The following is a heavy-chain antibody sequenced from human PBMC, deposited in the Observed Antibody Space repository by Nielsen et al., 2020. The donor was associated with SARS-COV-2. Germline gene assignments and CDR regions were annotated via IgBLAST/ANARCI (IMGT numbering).Heavy chain of an antibody. J-gene: IGHJ4*02. Sequence: GSLRLSCAGSGFTFSHYRMSWVRQHPGKGLEWIGYIYYSGNTNYNPSLKSRVTISVDTSKNQFSLKLSSVTAADTAVYYCARDDDNWGSLAYWGQGTLVTVSS. CDR1: GFTFSHYR. V-gene: IGHV4-59*01. D-gene: IGHD7-27*01. CDR3: ARDDDNWGSLAY. CDR2: IYYSGNT.